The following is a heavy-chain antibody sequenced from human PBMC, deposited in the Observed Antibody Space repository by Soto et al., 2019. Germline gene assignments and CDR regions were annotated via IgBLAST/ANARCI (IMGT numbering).Heavy chain of an antibody. D-gene: IGHD4-4*01. CDR2: ISTYNGNT. CDR3: ARDGVDYSTSYYFYYGMDV. V-gene: IGHV1-18*01. Sequence: ASVKVSCKAFGYTFSCYGISWVRQAPGQGLQWMGWISTYNGNTNYAQKLQGRVTMTTDTSTSTAYMVVRSLTSDDTAVYYCARDGVDYSTSYYFYYGMDVWGQGTTVTVSS. CDR1: GYTFSCYG. J-gene: IGHJ6*02.